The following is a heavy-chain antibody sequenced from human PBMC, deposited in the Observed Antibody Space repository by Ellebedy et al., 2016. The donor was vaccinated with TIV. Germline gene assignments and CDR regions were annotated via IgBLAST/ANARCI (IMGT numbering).Heavy chain of an antibody. CDR1: GIIVSDYF. Sequence: GESLKISCEASGIIVSDYFMNWVRQAPGKGLEWVSVLYPDAKTNYTDSVNGRFIVSRDNSKNTLYLQMNSPRAEITAVYYCARDPGGGGDFGDNWFDPWGQGTLVTVSS. CDR3: ARDPGGGGDFGDNWFDP. J-gene: IGHJ5*02. V-gene: IGHV3-66*01. CDR2: LYPDAKT. D-gene: IGHD2-21*01.